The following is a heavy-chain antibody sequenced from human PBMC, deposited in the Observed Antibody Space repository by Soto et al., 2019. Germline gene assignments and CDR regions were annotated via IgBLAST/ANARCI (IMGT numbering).Heavy chain of an antibody. V-gene: IGHV1-3*05. CDR3: ARAVAVPADFDY. CDR2: INAGNGNT. CDR1: GYTFTGYA. Sequence: QVQLVQSGAEEKKPGASVKVSCKASGYTFTGYAMHWVRQAPGQRLEWMGWINAGNGNTKYSQKIQGRVTITRDTSASTAYMELSSLSSEDTAVYYCARAVAVPADFDYWGQGTLVPVSS. D-gene: IGHD6-19*01. J-gene: IGHJ4*02.